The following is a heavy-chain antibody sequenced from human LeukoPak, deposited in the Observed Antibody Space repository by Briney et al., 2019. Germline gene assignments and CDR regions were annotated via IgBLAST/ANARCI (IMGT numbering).Heavy chain of an antibody. Sequence: PSETLSLTCTVSGGSISSSSYYWGWIRQPPGKGLEWIGSIYYSGSTYYNPSLKSRVTISVDTSKNQFSLKLSSVTAADTAVYYCAGWGGWGDLVDYWGQGTLVTVSS. CDR1: GGSISSSSYY. V-gene: IGHV4-39*01. J-gene: IGHJ4*02. CDR3: AGWGGWGDLVDY. CDR2: IYYSGST. D-gene: IGHD7-27*01.